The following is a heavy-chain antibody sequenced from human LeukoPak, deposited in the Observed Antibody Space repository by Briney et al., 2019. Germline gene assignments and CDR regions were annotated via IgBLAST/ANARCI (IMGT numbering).Heavy chain of an antibody. D-gene: IGHD3-22*01. V-gene: IGHV3-23*01. CDR3: AKDGHYDGSGYYFHWFDS. CDR2: ISGTGSSP. J-gene: IGHJ5*02. CDR1: GFTFSSCA. Sequence: GGSLRLSCAASGFTFSSCAMSWVRQAPGKGLEWVSAISGTGSSPYADSVKGRFTISRDNFKSTVYLQMNSLRAEDTAVYYCAKDGHYDGSGYYFHWFDSWGQGTLVTVSS.